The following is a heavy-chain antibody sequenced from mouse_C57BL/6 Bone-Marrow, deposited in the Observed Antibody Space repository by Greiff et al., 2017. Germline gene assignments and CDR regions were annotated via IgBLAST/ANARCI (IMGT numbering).Heavy chain of an antibody. CDR3: ARWGMTRGYAFDY. Sequence: QVQLQEPGAELVKPGASVKLSCKASGYTFTSYWMPWVKQRPGQGLEWIGEIDPADSCTNYNQKFKGKSTLTVDKSSSTAYMQLSSLTSEDSAVYYCARWGMTRGYAFDYWGQGTTLTVSS. CDR2: IDPADSCT. J-gene: IGHJ2*01. D-gene: IGHD2-13*01. V-gene: IGHV1-69*01. CDR1: GYTFTSYW.